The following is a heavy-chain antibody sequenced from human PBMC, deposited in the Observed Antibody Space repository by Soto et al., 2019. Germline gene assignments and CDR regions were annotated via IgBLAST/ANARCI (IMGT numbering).Heavy chain of an antibody. J-gene: IGHJ6*02. D-gene: IGHD2-2*01. Sequence: ASVKVSCKASGGTFSSYAISWVRQAPGQGLEWMGGIIPIFGTANYAQKFQGRVTITADESTSTAYMELSSLRSEDTAVYYCASFPEVVPAAAVLLEKYYYYGMDVWGQGTTVTVSS. CDR2: IIPIFGTA. CDR1: GGTFSSYA. V-gene: IGHV1-69*13. CDR3: ASFPEVVPAAAVLLEKYYYYGMDV.